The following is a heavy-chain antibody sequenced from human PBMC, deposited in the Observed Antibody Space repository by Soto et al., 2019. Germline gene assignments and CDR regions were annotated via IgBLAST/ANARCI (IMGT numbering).Heavy chain of an antibody. V-gene: IGHV3-30*18. Sequence: PGGSLRLSCAASGFTFSSYGMHWVRQAPGKGLEWVAVISYDGSNKYYADSVKGRFTISRDNSKNTLYLQMNSLRAEDTAVYYCAKKIDSSGWHDAFDIWGQGTMVTVSS. CDR1: GFTFSSYG. CDR3: AKKIDSSGWHDAFDI. J-gene: IGHJ3*02. CDR2: ISYDGSNK. D-gene: IGHD6-19*01.